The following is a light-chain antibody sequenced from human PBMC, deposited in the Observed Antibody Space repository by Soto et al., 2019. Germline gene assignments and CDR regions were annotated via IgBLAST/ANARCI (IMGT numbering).Light chain of an antibody. CDR3: QQRSSWLT. CDR1: QSVSSY. CDR2: DAS. Sequence: EIVLTQSPATLSLSPGERATLSCRASQSVSSYLAWYQQKPGHAPRLLIYDASNRATGIPARFSGSGPGTDFTLTISSLEPGDFAVYYCQQRSSWLTFGGGTKVEIK. J-gene: IGKJ4*01. V-gene: IGKV3D-11*02.